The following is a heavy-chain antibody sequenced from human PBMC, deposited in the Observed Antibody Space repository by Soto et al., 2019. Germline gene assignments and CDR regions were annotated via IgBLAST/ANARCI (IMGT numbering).Heavy chain of an antibody. D-gene: IGHD3-9*01. V-gene: IGHV1-18*04. CDR3: ARAHLLTGSGYNWFDT. CDR1: GYTFTSYG. J-gene: IGHJ5*02. Sequence: ASVKVSCKASGYTFTSYGISWVRQAPGQGLEWMGWISAYNGNTNYAQKLQGRVTMTTDTSTSTAYMELRSLRSDDTAVYYCARAHLLTGSGYNWFDTWGQGTLVTVSS. CDR2: ISAYNGNT.